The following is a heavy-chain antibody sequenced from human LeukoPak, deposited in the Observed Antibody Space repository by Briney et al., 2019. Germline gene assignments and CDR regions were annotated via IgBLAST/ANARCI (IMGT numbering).Heavy chain of an antibody. Sequence: KASETLSLTCTVSGGSISSGGYYWSWIRQPPGKGLEWIGYIYYSGSTNYNPSLKSRVTISVDTSKNQFSLKLSSVTAADTAVYYCARLSTQWLVPYFDYWGQGTLVTVSS. CDR1: GGSISSGGYY. J-gene: IGHJ4*02. V-gene: IGHV4-61*08. CDR3: ARLSTQWLVPYFDY. CDR2: IYYSGST. D-gene: IGHD6-19*01.